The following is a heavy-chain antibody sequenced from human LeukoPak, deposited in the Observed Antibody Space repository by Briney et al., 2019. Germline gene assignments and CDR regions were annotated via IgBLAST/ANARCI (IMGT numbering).Heavy chain of an antibody. CDR2: INPNSGGT. J-gene: IGHJ5*02. Sequence: GASVTVSCKASGYTFTGYYMHWVRQAPGQGLEWMGWINPNSGGTNYAQKFQGRVTMTRDTSISTAYMELSRLRSDDTAVYYCARDPAIVIVANWFDPWGQGTLVTVSS. CDR1: GYTFTGYY. D-gene: IGHD2/OR15-2a*01. CDR3: ARDPAIVIVANWFDP. V-gene: IGHV1-2*02.